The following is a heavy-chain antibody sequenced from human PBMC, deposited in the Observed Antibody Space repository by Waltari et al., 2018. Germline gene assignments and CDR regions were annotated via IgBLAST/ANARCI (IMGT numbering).Heavy chain of an antibody. D-gene: IGHD3-10*01. CDR3: ATALGDNTSASRPFHL. V-gene: IGHV1-69-2*01. J-gene: IGHJ3*01. CDR1: GYTFSDYY. CDR2: VDPEDGQA. Sequence: EVQLRQSGAELRKPGTPVKISCKASGYTFSDYYIHWVQQAPGKGLQWVGPVDPEDGQAIYAEKFQGRVTITADTSTDTAYLELSSLTSEDTAVFYCATALGDNTSASRPFHLWGQGTVITVSS.